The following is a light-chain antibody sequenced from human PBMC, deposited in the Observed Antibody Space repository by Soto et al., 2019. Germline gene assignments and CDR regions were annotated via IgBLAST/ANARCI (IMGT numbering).Light chain of an antibody. Sequence: QSALTQPASVSGSPGQSITISCTGTSTDIGSYNFVSWYQQHPGKAPKVLIYEVSDRPSGVSNRFSGSKSGNTASRTISGLQAEDEADYYCSSYTSSSLYVFGTGTKLTVL. CDR1: STDIGSYNF. CDR2: EVS. V-gene: IGLV2-14*01. CDR3: SSYTSSSLYV. J-gene: IGLJ1*01.